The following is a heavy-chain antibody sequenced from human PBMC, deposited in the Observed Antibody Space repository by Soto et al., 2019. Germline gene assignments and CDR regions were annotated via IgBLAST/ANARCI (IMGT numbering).Heavy chain of an antibody. D-gene: IGHD2-2*01. Sequence: QVQLQESGPGLVKPSETLSLTCTVSGGSINSYYWSWIRQSPGKGLEWIGYVYYSGTTYYNTSLQSRVTISVDTSKKKISLKVRSVTAADTAIYFCARAGSTWRYFFEYWGKGSLVTVSS. V-gene: IGHV4-59*01. J-gene: IGHJ4*02. CDR2: VYYSGTT. CDR3: ARAGSTWRYFFEY. CDR1: GGSINSYY.